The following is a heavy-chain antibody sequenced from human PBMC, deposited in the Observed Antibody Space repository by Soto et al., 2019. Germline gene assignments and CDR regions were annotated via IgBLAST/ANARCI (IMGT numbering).Heavy chain of an antibody. J-gene: IGHJ6*02. CDR1: GYTFTSYY. Sequence: QVQLVQSGAEVKKPGASVKVSCKASGYTFTSYYMYWVRQAPGQGLEWMGIINPSGGSTSYAQKFQGRVTMTRDTSTSTVYMELSSLRSEDTAVYYCARLVRPIFGVRQPDYYYYGMDVWGQGTTVTVSS. CDR3: ARLVRPIFGVRQPDYYYYGMDV. D-gene: IGHD3-3*01. CDR2: INPSGGST. V-gene: IGHV1-46*01.